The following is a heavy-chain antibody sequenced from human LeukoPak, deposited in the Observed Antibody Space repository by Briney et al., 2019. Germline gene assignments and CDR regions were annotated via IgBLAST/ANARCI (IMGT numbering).Heavy chain of an antibody. CDR1: GYSFTSYW. D-gene: IGHD3-22*01. CDR3: ARAYSSGYSPDQAFDI. Sequence: PGESLKISCKGSGYSFTSYWIGWVRQMPGKGLEWMGIIYPGDSDTRYSPSFQGQVTISADKSISTAYLQWSSLKASDTAMYYCARAYSSGYSPDQAFDIWGQGTMVTVSS. V-gene: IGHV5-51*01. J-gene: IGHJ3*02. CDR2: IYPGDSDT.